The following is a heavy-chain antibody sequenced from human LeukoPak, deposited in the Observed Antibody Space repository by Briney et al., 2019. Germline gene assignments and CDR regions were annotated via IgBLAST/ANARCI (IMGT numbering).Heavy chain of an antibody. CDR1: GGSISSYY. Sequence: SETLSLTCTVSGGSISSYYWSWIRQPPGKGLEWIAYIYYSGSTNYNPSLKSRVTISVDTSKNQFSLNLSSVTDADTAVYYCARDFGGSYPDYWGQGTLVTVSS. J-gene: IGHJ4*02. V-gene: IGHV4-59*01. D-gene: IGHD1-26*01. CDR2: IYYSGST. CDR3: ARDFGGSYPDY.